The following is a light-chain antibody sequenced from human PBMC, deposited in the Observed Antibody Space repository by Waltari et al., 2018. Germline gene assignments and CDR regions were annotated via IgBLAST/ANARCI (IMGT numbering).Light chain of an antibody. CDR3: QHYVSLPVT. Sequence: EIVLTQSPGTLSFSAGESATLSCRASQSVSRALAWYQQNPGQAPRLLIYGASNRATGIPDRFSGSGSGTDFSLIISRLEPEDFAVYYCQHYVSLPVTFGQGTKVEIK. V-gene: IGKV3-20*01. CDR2: GAS. J-gene: IGKJ1*01. CDR1: QSVSRA.